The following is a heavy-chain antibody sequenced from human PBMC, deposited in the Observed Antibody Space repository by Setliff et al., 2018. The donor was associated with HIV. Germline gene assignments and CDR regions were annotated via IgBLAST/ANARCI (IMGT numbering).Heavy chain of an antibody. Sequence: SETLSLTCSVSGGSITTYYWSWIRQPAGKGLEWIGHIYPTGSTDYNPSLKSRVTMSIDTSKNQFSLKLSSMTAADTALYYCAREVDNPRDAFDIWAQGTMVTVSS. CDR1: GGSITTYY. CDR3: AREVDNPRDAFDI. V-gene: IGHV4-4*07. J-gene: IGHJ3*02. CDR2: IYPTGST.